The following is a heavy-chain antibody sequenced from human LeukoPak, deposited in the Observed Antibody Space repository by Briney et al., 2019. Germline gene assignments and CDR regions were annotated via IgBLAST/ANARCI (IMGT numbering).Heavy chain of an antibody. D-gene: IGHD6-13*01. CDR1: GFTFSTYT. CDR3: ARDIEAAGLFLDY. J-gene: IGHJ4*02. CDR2: ISGNGGST. V-gene: IGHV3-23*01. Sequence: GGSLRLSCAASGFTFSTYTMSWVRQAPGKGLEWVSAISGNGGSTYYADSVKGRFTISRDNSKDTLYLQMNSLRAEDTAVYYCARDIEAAGLFLDYWGQGTLVNVSS.